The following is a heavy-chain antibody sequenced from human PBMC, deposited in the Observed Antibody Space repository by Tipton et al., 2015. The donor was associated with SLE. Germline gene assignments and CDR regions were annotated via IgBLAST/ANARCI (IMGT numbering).Heavy chain of an antibody. CDR3: ARDRHPMVRGVIPSGY. J-gene: IGHJ4*02. CDR1: GFTFGDYA. D-gene: IGHD3-10*01. Sequence: SLRLSCTASGFTFGDYAMSWVRQAPGKGLEWVGFIRSKAYGGTTEYAASVKGRFTISRDNSKNTLYLQMNSLRAEDTAVYYCARDRHPMVRGVIPSGYWGQGTLVTVSS. V-gene: IGHV3-49*04. CDR2: IRSKAYGGTT.